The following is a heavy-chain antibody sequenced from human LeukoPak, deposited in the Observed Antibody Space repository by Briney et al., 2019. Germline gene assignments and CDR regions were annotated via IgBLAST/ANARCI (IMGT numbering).Heavy chain of an antibody. CDR1: GGSVINTNW. D-gene: IGHD3-22*01. CDR2: VHLDGRT. J-gene: IGHJ4*02. CDR3: ASAGVYDSSGYYYLDY. V-gene: IGHV4-4*02. Sequence: SETLSLTCGVSGGSVINTNWWTWVRQPPGKGLEWIGEVHLDGRTNYNPSLESRLTMSVDVSENQVSLKLSSVTAADTAVYYCASAGVYDSSGYYYLDYWGQGTLVTVSS.